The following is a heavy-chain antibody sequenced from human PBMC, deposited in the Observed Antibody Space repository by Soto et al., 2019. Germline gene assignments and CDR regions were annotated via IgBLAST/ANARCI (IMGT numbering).Heavy chain of an antibody. CDR3: ARGGEPIDY. J-gene: IGHJ4*02. CDR1: GYTNTGYA. D-gene: IGHD2-21*01. Sequence: ASVKVSCKTSGYTNTGYAMHWVRQAPGQRLEWTGWINAGNGNTKYSQKFQGRVTITRDTSASTAYMELSSLRSEDTAVYYCARGGEPIDYWGQGTLVTVSS. CDR2: INAGNGNT. V-gene: IGHV1-3*01.